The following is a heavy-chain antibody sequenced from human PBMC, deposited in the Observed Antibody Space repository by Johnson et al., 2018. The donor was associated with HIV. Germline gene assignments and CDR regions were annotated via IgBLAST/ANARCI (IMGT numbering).Heavy chain of an antibody. Sequence: VQLVESGGGVVQPGRPLRLSCAASGFIFSGFGLHWVRQAPGKGLEWVSGISWNSGSIGYADSVKGRFTISRDNAKNSLYLPMNSLRAEDTAVYYCAREGLQDPAWYACDIWGQGTMVTSSS. D-gene: IGHD2-8*02. CDR2: ISWNSGSI. J-gene: IGHJ3*02. CDR3: AREGLQDPAWYACDI. CDR1: GFIFSGFG. V-gene: IGHV3-9*01.